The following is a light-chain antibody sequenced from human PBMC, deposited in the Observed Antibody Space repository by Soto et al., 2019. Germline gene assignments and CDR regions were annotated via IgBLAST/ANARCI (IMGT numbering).Light chain of an antibody. J-gene: IGKJ5*01. CDR2: DTS. CDR3: HQRNK. CDR1: QSVSSSY. Sequence: EIVLTQSPGTLSLSPGERATLSCRASQSVSSSYLAWYQQKPGQAPRLLIYDTSNRVTGIPARFSGSRSGTDFTLTISSLEPEDFAVYFCHQRNKFGQGTRLEI. V-gene: IGKV3D-20*02.